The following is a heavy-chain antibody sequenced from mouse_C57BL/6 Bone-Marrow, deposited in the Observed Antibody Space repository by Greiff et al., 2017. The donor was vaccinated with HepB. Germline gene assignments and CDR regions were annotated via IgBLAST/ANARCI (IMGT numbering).Heavy chain of an antibody. CDR3: ARSPTTVPLMDY. Sequence: EVKLQESGGGLVQPGGSLSLSCAASGFTFTDYYMSWVRQPPGKALEWLGFIRNKANGYTTEYSASVKGRFTISRDNSQSILYLQMNALRAEDSATYYCARSPTTVPLMDYWGQGTSVTVSS. J-gene: IGHJ4*01. D-gene: IGHD2-9*01. CDR1: GFTFTDYY. CDR2: IRNKANGYTT. V-gene: IGHV7-3*01.